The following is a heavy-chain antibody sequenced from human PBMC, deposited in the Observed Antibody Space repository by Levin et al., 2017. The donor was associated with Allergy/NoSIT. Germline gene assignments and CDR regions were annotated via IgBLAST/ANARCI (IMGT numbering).Heavy chain of an antibody. J-gene: IGHJ6*02. CDR1: GFTFSSYW. CDR2: IKQDGSEK. Sequence: GGSLRLSCAASGFTFSSYWMSWVRQAPGKGLEWVANIKQDGSEKYYVDSVKGRFTISRDNAKNSLYLQMNSLRAEDTAVYYCARVPTDQYYYYYYGMDVWGQGTTVTVSS. CDR3: ARVPTDQYYYYYYGMDV. V-gene: IGHV3-7*01.